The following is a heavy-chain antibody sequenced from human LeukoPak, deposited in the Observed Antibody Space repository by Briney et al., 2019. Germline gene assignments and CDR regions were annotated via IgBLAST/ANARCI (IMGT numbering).Heavy chain of an antibody. Sequence: KPSETLSLTCAVYGGSFSGYYWSWIRQPPGKGLEWIGEINHSGSTNYNPSLKSRVTISVDTSKNQFSLKLSSVTAADTAVYYCATRTLSDTSSGTLYWFDPWGQGTLVTVSS. J-gene: IGHJ5*02. V-gene: IGHV4-34*01. D-gene: IGHD5-18*01. CDR3: ATRTLSDTSSGTLYWFDP. CDR1: GGSFSGYY. CDR2: INHSGST.